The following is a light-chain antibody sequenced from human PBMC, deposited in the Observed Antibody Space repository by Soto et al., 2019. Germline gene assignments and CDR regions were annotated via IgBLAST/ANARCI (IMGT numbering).Light chain of an antibody. CDR1: QSVSSY. Sequence: SPATLSLSPGEIATLSCRASQSVSSYLAWYQQKPGQAPRLLIYDASNRATGIPARFSGSGSGTDFTLTISSLEPEDFAVYYCQQRSNWPITFGQGTRLEIK. V-gene: IGKV3-11*01. J-gene: IGKJ5*01. CDR2: DAS. CDR3: QQRSNWPIT.